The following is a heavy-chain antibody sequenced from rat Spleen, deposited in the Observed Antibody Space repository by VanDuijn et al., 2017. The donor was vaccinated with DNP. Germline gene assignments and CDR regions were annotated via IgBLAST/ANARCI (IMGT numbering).Heavy chain of an antibody. J-gene: IGHJ3*01. CDR2: ISPSGDST. Sequence: EVQLVESGGGLVQPGRSLKLSCAASGFTFRNYGMHWIRQAPTSGLEWVASISPSGDSTYHRDSVRGRFTISRDNAKSTLYLQMDSLRSEDTATYYCTTDVYYGLLLRYWFAYWGQGTLVTVSS. V-gene: IGHV5-19*01. CDR3: TTDVYYGLLLRYWFAY. CDR1: GFTFRNYG. D-gene: IGHD1-6*01.